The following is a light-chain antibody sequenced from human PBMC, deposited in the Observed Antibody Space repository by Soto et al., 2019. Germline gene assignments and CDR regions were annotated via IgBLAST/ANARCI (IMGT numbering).Light chain of an antibody. J-gene: IGKJ4*01. CDR3: QQASIFPRT. Sequence: DIEMTQSPSSVSASVGDRVTITCRASQAVSTWLVWYQQKSGQAPKLLIYAASYLQSGVPSRFSGSGSGTDFTLTISSLQPEDSATYFCQQASIFPRTFGGGTKVDIK. CDR1: QAVSTW. V-gene: IGKV1-12*01. CDR2: AAS.